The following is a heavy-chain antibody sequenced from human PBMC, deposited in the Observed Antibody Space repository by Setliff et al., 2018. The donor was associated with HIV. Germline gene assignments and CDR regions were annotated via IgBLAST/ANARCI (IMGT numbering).Heavy chain of an antibody. V-gene: IGHV1-69*06. CDR3: ARNPQPTGTPDYYYYYYMEV. CDR2: IIPIFGTA. CDR1: GGTFSSYA. J-gene: IGHJ6*03. D-gene: IGHD1-1*01. Sequence: ASVKVSCKASGGTFSSYAISWVRQAPGQGLEWMGRIIPIFGTANYAQKFQGRVTITADKSTSTAYMELSSLRSEDTAVYYCARNPQPTGTPDYYYYYYMEVWGKGTTVTVSS.